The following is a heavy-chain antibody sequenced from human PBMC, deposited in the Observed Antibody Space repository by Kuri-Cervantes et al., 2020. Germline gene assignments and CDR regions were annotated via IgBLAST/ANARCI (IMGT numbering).Heavy chain of an antibody. Sequence: TLSPTCSVYGGSFSGYYWSWIRQPPGKGLEWIGEINHSGSTNYNPSLKSRVTISVDTSKNQFSLKLSSVTAADTAVYYCARGRRSMVRGRNYYYMDGWGKGTTVTVSS. V-gene: IGHV4-34*01. D-gene: IGHD3-10*01. CDR1: GGSFSGYY. J-gene: IGHJ6*03. CDR3: ARGRRSMVRGRNYYYMDG. CDR2: INHSGST.